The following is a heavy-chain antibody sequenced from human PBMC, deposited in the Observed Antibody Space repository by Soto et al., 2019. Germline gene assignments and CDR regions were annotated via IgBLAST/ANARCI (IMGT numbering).Heavy chain of an antibody. J-gene: IGHJ6*03. Sequence: GESLKISCAASGFTFSSYAMSWVRQAPGKGLEWVSAISGSGGSTYYADSVKGRFTISRDNSKNTLYLQMNSLRAEDTAVYYCAKDELATGTKLKGGLYYMDVWGKGTTVTVSS. D-gene: IGHD1-7*01. CDR2: ISGSGGST. CDR3: AKDELATGTKLKGGLYYMDV. CDR1: GFTFSSYA. V-gene: IGHV3-23*01.